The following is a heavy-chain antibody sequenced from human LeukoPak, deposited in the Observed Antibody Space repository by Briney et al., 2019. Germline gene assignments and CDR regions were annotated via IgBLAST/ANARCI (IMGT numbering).Heavy chain of an antibody. Sequence: PSETLSLTCAVYGGSFSGYYWSWIRQPPGKGLEWIGEINHSGSTNYNPSLKSRVTISVDTSKNQFSLKLSSVTATDTAVYYCARAGVVVPATNWFDHWGQGTLVTVSS. CDR2: INHSGST. CDR3: ARAGVVVPATNWFDH. D-gene: IGHD2-2*01. J-gene: IGHJ5*02. CDR1: GGSFSGYY. V-gene: IGHV4-34*01.